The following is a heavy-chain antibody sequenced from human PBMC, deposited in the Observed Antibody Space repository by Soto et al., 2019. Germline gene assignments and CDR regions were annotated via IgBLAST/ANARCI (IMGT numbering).Heavy chain of an antibody. CDR1: GGSFSGYY. J-gene: IGHJ4*02. CDR3: ARTGQGLRFFDY. V-gene: IGHV4-34*01. CDR2: INHSGST. D-gene: IGHD5-12*01. Sequence: QVQLQQWGAGLLKPSETLSLTCAVYGGSFSGYYWSWIRQPPGKGLEWIGEINHSGSTNYNPSLKSRVTISVDTSKNQFSLKLSSVTAADTAVYYCARTGQGLRFFDYWGQGTLVTVSS.